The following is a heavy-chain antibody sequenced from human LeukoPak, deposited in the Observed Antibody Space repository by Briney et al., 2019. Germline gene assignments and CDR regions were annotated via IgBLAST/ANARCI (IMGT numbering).Heavy chain of an antibody. D-gene: IGHD2-15*01. Sequence: SETLSLTCAVYGGSFSGYYWSWIRQPPGKGLEWIGEINHSGSTNYNPSLKSRVTISVDTSKNQFSLKLSSVTAADTAVYYCARCSHSSNDYWGQGTLVTVSS. J-gene: IGHJ4*02. CDR3: ARCSHSSNDY. CDR2: INHSGST. V-gene: IGHV4-34*01. CDR1: GGSFSGYY.